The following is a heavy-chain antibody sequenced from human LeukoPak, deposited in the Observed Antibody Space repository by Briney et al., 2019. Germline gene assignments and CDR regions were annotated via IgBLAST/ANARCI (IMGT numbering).Heavy chain of an antibody. CDR2: IDTSTTYM. Sequence: GGSLRLSCAASGFTFSSYSMNWVRQAPGKGLEWVPSIDTSTTYMTYADSVKGRFTISRDNARNSLYLQMNSLRAEDTAVYYCARDPDRSGFDFWGQGTLLTVSS. D-gene: IGHD1-14*01. CDR1: GFTFSSYS. V-gene: IGHV3-21*01. J-gene: IGHJ4*02. CDR3: ARDPDRSGFDF.